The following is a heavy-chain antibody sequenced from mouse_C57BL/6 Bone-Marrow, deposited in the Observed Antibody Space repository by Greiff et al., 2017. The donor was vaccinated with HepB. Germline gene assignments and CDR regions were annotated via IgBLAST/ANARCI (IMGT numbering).Heavy chain of an antibody. V-gene: IGHV14-4*01. CDR3: TTDYGSSYWYFDV. J-gene: IGHJ1*03. CDR2: IDPENGDT. D-gene: IGHD1-1*01. CDR1: GFNIKDDY. Sequence: EVQLQQSGAELVRPGASVKLSCTASGFNIKDDYMHWVKQRPEQGLEWIGWIDPENGDTEYASKFQGKATITADTSSNTAYLQLSSLTSKDTAVYYCTTDYGSSYWYFDVWGTGTTVTVSS.